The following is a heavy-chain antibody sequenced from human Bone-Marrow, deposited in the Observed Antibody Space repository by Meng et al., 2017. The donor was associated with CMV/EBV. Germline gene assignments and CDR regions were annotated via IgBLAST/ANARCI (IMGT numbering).Heavy chain of an antibody. CDR3: ARMVGATYYFDY. V-gene: IGHV1-2*02. Sequence: ASVKVSCKASGYTFTGYYMHWVRQAPGQGLEWMGWINPNSGGTNYVQKFQGRVTMTRDTSISTAYMELSRLRSYDTAVYYCARMVGATYYFDYWGQGTLVTVSS. CDR2: INPNSGGT. D-gene: IGHD1-26*01. J-gene: IGHJ4*02. CDR1: GYTFTGYY.